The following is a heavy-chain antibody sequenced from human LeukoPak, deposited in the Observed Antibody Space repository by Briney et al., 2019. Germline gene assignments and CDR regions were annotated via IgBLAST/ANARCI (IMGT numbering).Heavy chain of an antibody. V-gene: IGHV4-39*01. Sequence: SETLSLTCTVSGASISSSSYSWGWIRQPPGKGLEWIGGVYYSGETHYNPSLKSRVTISVDVSKNQSSLKLSSVTAADTTVYYCARYYSGSYGFDYWGQGALVTVSS. CDR1: GASISSSSYS. J-gene: IGHJ4*02. D-gene: IGHD1-26*01. CDR2: VYYSGET. CDR3: ARYYSGSYGFDY.